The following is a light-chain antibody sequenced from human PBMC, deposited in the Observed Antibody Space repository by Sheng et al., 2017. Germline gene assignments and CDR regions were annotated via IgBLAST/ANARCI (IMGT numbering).Light chain of an antibody. CDR2: TES. V-gene: IGLV3-21*02. CDR3: QVWDNSCDH. J-gene: IGLJ2*01. Sequence: SYVLTQPPSVSVAPGTDGQPYLWGKQHWTGKMYTGTSRSQARPLCWSSMTESARPSGIPERFSGSSSGNTATLTISGVEAGDEADYYCQVWDNSCDHFGGGTKLTVL. CDR1: HWTGK.